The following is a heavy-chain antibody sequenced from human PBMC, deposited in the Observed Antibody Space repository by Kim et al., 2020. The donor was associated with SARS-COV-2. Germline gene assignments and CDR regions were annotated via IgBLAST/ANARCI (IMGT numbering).Heavy chain of an antibody. CDR2: VWYDGSNK. CDR3: AREGEGGYHPPVEAFDI. J-gene: IGHJ3*02. CDR1: GFTFSSYG. V-gene: IGHV3-33*01. Sequence: GGSLRLSCAASGFTFSSYGMHWVRQAPGKGLEWVAVVWYDGSNKYYADSVKGRFTISRDNSKNTLYLQMNSLRAEDTAVYYCAREGEGGYHPPVEAFDIWGQGTMVTVSS. D-gene: IGHD3-16*01.